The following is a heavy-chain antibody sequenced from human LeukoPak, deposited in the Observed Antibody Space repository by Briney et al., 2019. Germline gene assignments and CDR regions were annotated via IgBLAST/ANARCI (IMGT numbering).Heavy chain of an antibody. V-gene: IGHV3-23*01. D-gene: IGHD3-10*02. CDR3: VKNVNVFYYYIDV. CDR1: GFTFSSYA. CDR2: FSGSGGST. Sequence: GGSLRLSCAASGFTFSSYAMSWVRQAPGKGLEWVSAFSGSGGSTYYADSVKGRFIISRDNSKNTLYLQMNSLRAEDTAVYYCVKNVNVFYYYIDVWGKGTTVTISS. J-gene: IGHJ6*03.